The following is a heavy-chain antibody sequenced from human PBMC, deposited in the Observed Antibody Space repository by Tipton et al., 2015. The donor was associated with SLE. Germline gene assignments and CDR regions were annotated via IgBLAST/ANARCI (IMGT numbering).Heavy chain of an antibody. V-gene: IGHV4-4*07. J-gene: IGHJ3*02. Sequence: TLSLTCTVSGGSISSYYWSWIRQPAGKGLAWIGRIHPSGDTTYNPSLNSRVTMSRDTSRNEFSLRLTSMTAADTAVYYCARCAVPAVMGAFDTWGQGTMVTVS. CDR2: IHPSGDT. D-gene: IGHD2-2*01. CDR3: ARCAVPAVMGAFDT. CDR1: GGSISSYY.